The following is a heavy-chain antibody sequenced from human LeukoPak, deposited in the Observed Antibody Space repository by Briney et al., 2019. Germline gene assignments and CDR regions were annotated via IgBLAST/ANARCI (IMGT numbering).Heavy chain of an antibody. CDR2: IRYDGSNK. Sequence: GGSLRLSCAASGFIFTDYWMHWVRQAPGKGLEWVAFIRYDGSNKYYADSVKGRFTISRDNSKNTLYLQMNSLRAEDTAVYYCAKGSGVAARLGPWDYWGQGTLVTVSS. D-gene: IGHD6-6*01. CDR1: GFIFTDYW. CDR3: AKGSGVAARLGPWDY. J-gene: IGHJ4*02. V-gene: IGHV3-30*02.